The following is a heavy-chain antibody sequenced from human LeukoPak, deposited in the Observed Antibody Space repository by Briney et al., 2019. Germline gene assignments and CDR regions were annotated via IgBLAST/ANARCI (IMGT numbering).Heavy chain of an antibody. CDR1: GFTFRSYA. J-gene: IGHJ4*02. CDR3: TKALQELVPRYFDY. D-gene: IGHD6-13*01. Sequence: PGGSLRLSCAASGFTFRSYAMSWVRQAPGKGLEWVSATSGSGGITYYADSVKDRFTISRDNSKNTLYLQMNSLRAEDTAVYYCTKALQELVPRYFDYCGQGTLVTVSS. V-gene: IGHV3-23*01. CDR2: TSGSGGIT.